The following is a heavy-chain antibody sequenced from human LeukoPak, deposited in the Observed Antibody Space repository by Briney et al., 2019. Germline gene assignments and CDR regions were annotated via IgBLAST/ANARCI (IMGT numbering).Heavy chain of an antibody. CDR2: ISGSGGST. D-gene: IGHD2-2*01. J-gene: IGHJ6*02. V-gene: IGHV3-23*01. Sequence: GGSLRLSCAASGFTFTSYAMSWVRQAPGKGLEWVSAISGSGGSTYYADSVKGRFTISRDNSKNTLYLQMNSLRAEDTAVYYCASEGYCSSTSCRSHYYYGMDVWGQGTTVTVSS. CDR1: GFTFTSYA. CDR3: ASEGYCSSTSCRSHYYYGMDV.